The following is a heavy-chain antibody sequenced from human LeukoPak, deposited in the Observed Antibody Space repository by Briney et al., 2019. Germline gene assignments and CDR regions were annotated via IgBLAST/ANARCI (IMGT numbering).Heavy chain of an antibody. CDR1: GFIFSNYN. J-gene: IGHJ4*02. CDR3: AKLGVTTPRDY. Sequence: GGSLRLSCSASGFIFSNYNMSWVRQAPGKGLEWLSLISGTAGTTYYADSVKGRFTISRDNSKNTLFLQMTSLRVDDTAVYYCAKLGVTTPRDYWGQGTLVTVSS. D-gene: IGHD4-17*01. CDR2: ISGTAGTT. V-gene: IGHV3-23*01.